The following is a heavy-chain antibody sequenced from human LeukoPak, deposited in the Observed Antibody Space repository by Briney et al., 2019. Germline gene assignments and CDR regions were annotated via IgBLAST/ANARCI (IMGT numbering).Heavy chain of an antibody. CDR2: IYYSGST. Sequence: SETLSLTCTVSGGSISSYYWSWIRQPPGKGLEWIGYIYYSGSTNYNPSLKSRVTISVDTSKNQFSLKLSSVTAADTAVHYCARPLIGHWYFDLWGRGTLVTVSS. CDR1: GGSISSYY. D-gene: IGHD2/OR15-2a*01. V-gene: IGHV4-59*08. CDR3: ARPLIGHWYFDL. J-gene: IGHJ2*01.